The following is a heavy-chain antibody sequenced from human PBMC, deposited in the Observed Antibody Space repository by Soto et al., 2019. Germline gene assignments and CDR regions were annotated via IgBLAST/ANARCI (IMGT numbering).Heavy chain of an antibody. CDR3: ARGNHRWLQLWYFDL. CDR1: GGTFSSYT. CDR2: IIPIFGTA. V-gene: IGHV1-69*12. J-gene: IGHJ2*01. Sequence: HVQLVQSGAEVKKPASSVTVSCKASGGTFSSYTISWVRQAPGQGLEWMGGIIPIFGTANYAQKFQGRVTITADESTSTAYMELSSLRSEDTAVYYCARGNHRWLQLWYFDLWGRGTLVTVSS. D-gene: IGHD5-12*01.